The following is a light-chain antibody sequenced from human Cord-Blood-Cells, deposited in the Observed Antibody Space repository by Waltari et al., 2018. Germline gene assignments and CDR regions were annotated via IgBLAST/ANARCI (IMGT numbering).Light chain of an antibody. J-gene: IGLJ3*02. CDR2: KDS. CDR3: LSVDSSGTWV. V-gene: IGLV3-16*01. CDR1: ALPKKY. Sequence: SYELTQPPSVSVSLGQMARLTCSGEALPKKYAYWYQQKPGQFPVLVIYKDSERPSGIPERFSGSSSGTIVTLTISGVQAEDEADYYCLSVDSSGTWVFGGGTKLTVL.